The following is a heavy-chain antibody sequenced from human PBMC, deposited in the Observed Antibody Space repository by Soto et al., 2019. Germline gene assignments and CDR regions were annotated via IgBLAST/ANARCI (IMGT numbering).Heavy chain of an antibody. J-gene: IGHJ4*02. Sequence: EVQLLESGGGLVQPGGSLRLSCAASGFTFNNYSMHWVRLAPGKGLEWVSAIGAGGYTKIYADSVKGRFTIARDNAQNTLDLQMNSLRAEDTAIYYCAKGRPYTGIHSGLDHWGRGTQVTVSS. D-gene: IGHD1-26*01. CDR2: IGAGGYTK. V-gene: IGHV3-23*01. CDR1: GFTFNNYS. CDR3: AKGRPYTGIHSGLDH.